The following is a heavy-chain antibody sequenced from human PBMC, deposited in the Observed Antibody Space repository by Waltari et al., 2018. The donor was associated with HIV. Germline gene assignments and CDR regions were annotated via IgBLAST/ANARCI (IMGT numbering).Heavy chain of an antibody. D-gene: IGHD3-10*01. CDR1: GGSISSGSYY. J-gene: IGHJ2*01. CDR3: ARSNYYGSGSYRGYFDL. CDR2: IHTSGST. Sequence: QVQLQESGPGLVKPSQTLSLTCTVSGGSISSGSYYWSWIRQPAGKGLEWIGRIHTSGSTNYNPSLKSRVTISVDTSKNQFSLKLRSVTAADTAVYYCARSNYYGSGSYRGYFDLWGRGTLVTVSS. V-gene: IGHV4-61*02.